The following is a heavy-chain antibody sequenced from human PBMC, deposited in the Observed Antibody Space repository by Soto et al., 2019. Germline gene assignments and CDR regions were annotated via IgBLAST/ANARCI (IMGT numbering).Heavy chain of an antibody. CDR2: MSFDGSIK. V-gene: IGHV3-30*18. CDR3: AKGLMGAINGPVDY. J-gene: IGHJ4*02. CDR1: GFTFSTYG. D-gene: IGHD1-26*01. Sequence: GGSLRLSCAVSGFTFSTYGMHWVRQAPGKGLEWVAIMSFDGSIKNYADSVKGRFTIFRDNSKNTLYLQMNSLRAEDTAVYYFAKGLMGAINGPVDYWGQGTLVTVSS.